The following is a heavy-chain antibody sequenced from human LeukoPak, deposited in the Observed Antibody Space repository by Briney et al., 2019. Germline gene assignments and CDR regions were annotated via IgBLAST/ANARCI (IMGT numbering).Heavy chain of an antibody. CDR2: ISGSGGGT. Sequence: PGGSLRLSCAASGFTFSGYGMSWVRQAPGKGLEWVSVISGSGGGTYYADSVKGRFTISRDNSKNTVYLQMNSLRAEDTATYFCAKGWKRTDYWGQGTLVTVSS. D-gene: IGHD1-1*01. CDR1: GFTFSGYG. J-gene: IGHJ4*02. V-gene: IGHV3-23*01. CDR3: AKGWKRTDY.